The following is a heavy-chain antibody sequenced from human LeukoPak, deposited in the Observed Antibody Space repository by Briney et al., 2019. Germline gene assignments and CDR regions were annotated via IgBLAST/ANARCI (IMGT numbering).Heavy chain of an antibody. D-gene: IGHD3-22*01. CDR1: GFTFSSYS. CDR3: AREGSGYYLGVEFFDY. V-gene: IGHV3-21*01. Sequence: GGSLRLSCAASGFTFSSYSMTWVRQAPGKGLEWVSSISSSSSYIYYADSVKGRFTISRDNAKNSLYLQMNSLRAEDTAVYYCAREGSGYYLGVEFFDYWGQGTLVTVSS. J-gene: IGHJ4*02. CDR2: ISSSSSYI.